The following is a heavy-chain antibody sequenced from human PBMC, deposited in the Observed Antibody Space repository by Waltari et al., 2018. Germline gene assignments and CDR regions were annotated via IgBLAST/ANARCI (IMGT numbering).Heavy chain of an antibody. CDR3: ARNVVVPAARLDAFDI. V-gene: IGHV4-31*03. CDR1: GGSIRSGGYY. CDR2: IYYSGST. Sequence: QVQLQESGPGLVKPSQTLSLTCTVSGGSIRSGGYYWSWIRQHPGKGLEWIGYIYYSGSTYYNPSLKSRVTISVDTSKNQFSLKLSSVTAADTAVYYCARNVVVPAARLDAFDIWGQGTMVTVSS. D-gene: IGHD2-2*01. J-gene: IGHJ3*02.